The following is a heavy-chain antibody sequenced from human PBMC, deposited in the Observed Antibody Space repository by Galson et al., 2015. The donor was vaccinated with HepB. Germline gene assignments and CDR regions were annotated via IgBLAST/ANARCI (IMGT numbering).Heavy chain of an antibody. CDR1: GYNFNNYG. Sequence: SVKVSCKASGYNFNNYGLSWIRQAPGPGLEWMGWFSGYDGSTNYAQKFQGRVTMTADASTGTAYLELRDLRPDDTAVYYCARDSRLELRLNNYFSYGMDVWGQGSAVTVSS. CDR2: FSGYDGST. CDR3: ARDSRLELRLNNYFSYGMDV. J-gene: IGHJ6*02. V-gene: IGHV1-18*01. D-gene: IGHD1-1*01.